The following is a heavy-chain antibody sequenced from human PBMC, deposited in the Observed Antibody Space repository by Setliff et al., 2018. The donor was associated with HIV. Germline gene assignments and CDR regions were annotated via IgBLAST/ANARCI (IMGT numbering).Heavy chain of an antibody. CDR2: VNHSGST. J-gene: IGHJ4*02. V-gene: IGHV4-34*01. D-gene: IGHD6-19*01. CDR3: ARDGEQWLVGYYFDY. CDR1: GGSFSTYY. Sequence: SETLSLTCAVYGGSFSTYYWSWIRQSPEKGLEWIGEVNHSGSTNYNPSLQSRVTMSVDSSKNQFSLKLDSVTAADTAVYYCARDGEQWLVGYYFDYWGQGTLVTVSS.